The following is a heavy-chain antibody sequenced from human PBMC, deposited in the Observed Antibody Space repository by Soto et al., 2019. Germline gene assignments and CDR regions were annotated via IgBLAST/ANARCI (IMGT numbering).Heavy chain of an antibody. CDR3: AKDLTAARPYYYYGMDV. J-gene: IGHJ6*02. Sequence: PGGALRLCCAASGFTFSSYVMHWVRQAPGKGLEWVAVISYDGSNKYYADSVKGRFTISRDNSKNTLYLQMNSLRAEDTAVYYCAKDLTAARPYYYYGMDVWGQGTTVTVSS. CDR1: GFTFSSYV. V-gene: IGHV3-30*18. CDR2: ISYDGSNK. D-gene: IGHD6-6*01.